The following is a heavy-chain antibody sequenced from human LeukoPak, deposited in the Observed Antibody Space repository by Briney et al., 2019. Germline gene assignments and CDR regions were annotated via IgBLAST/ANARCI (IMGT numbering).Heavy chain of an antibody. V-gene: IGHV3-30*02. J-gene: IGHJ4*02. CDR2: TRYDGSNK. CDR1: GFIFSSYA. D-gene: IGHD1-26*01. CDR3: AKDRVGAQYYFDY. Sequence: GGSLRLSCAASGFIFSSYAMSWVRQAPGKGLEWVAFTRYDGSNKYYADSVKGRFTISRDNSKNTLYLQMNSLRAEDTAVYYCAKDRVGAQYYFDYWGQGTLVTVAS.